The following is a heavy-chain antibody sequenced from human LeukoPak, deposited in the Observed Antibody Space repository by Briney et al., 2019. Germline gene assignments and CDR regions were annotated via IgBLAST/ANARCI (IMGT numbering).Heavy chain of an antibody. V-gene: IGHV1-2*02. J-gene: IGHJ6*03. CDR2: INPNSGGT. CDR3: AREVAYCSSTSCYKGNYYYYMDV. D-gene: IGHD2-2*02. CDR1: GYTFTGYY. Sequence: ASVKVSCKASGYTFTGYYMHWVRQAPGQGLEWMGWINPNSGGTNYAQKFQGRVTMTRDTSISTAYMELSRLRSDDTAVYYCAREVAYCSSTSCYKGNYYYYMDVWGKGTTVTVSS.